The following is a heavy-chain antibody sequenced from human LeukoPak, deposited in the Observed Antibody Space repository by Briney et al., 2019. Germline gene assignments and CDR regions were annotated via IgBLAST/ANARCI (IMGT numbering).Heavy chain of an antibody. J-gene: IGHJ4*02. Sequence: SETLSLTCAVSGGSISSYYWSWIRQPPGKGLEWIGYIYHSGSTDYNPSLKSRVTISVDTSKSQFSLKLTSVTAADTAVYYCATLTTVVTAYYFDYWGQGTLVTVSS. D-gene: IGHD4-23*01. CDR1: GGSISSYY. V-gene: IGHV4-4*09. CDR2: IYHSGST. CDR3: ATLTTVVTAYYFDY.